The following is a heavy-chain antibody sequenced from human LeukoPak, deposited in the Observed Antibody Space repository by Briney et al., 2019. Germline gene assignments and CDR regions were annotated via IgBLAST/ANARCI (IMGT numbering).Heavy chain of an antibody. CDR2: ISGYNGNK. V-gene: IGHV1-18*01. CDR1: GYTFTSYG. D-gene: IGHD3-22*01. CDR3: ARDFHSSGYYHYFHY. Sequence: ASVKGSCKASGYTFTSYGISWVRQAPGQALELMGWISGYNGNKNNAKKINGGVTMTTDTSTRTAYMELRSLRSDGTAVYYCARDFHSSGYYHYFHYWGQGTLVTVSS. J-gene: IGHJ4*02.